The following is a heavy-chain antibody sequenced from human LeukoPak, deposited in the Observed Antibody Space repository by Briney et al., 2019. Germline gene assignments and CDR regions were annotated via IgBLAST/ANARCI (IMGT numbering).Heavy chain of an antibody. CDR3: ARGGYYGSGNDFRFDP. J-gene: IGHJ5*02. CDR1: GASITSSSYC. CDR2: ICYSGST. Sequence: PSETLSLTCTVSGASITSSSYCWGWIRQPPGKGLEWIGSICYSGSTYYNASLKSRVTISVDTSKNQFSLKLSSVTAADTAVYYCARGGYYGSGNDFRFDPWGQGTLVTVSS. V-gene: IGHV4-39*07. D-gene: IGHD3-10*01.